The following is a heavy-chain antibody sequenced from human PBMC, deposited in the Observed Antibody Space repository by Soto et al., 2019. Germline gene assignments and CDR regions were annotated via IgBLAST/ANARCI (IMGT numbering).Heavy chain of an antibody. CDR2: ISYDGSNK. V-gene: IGHV3-30*18. Sequence: GGSLRLSCAASGFTFSSYGMHWVRQAPGKGLEWVAVISYDGSNKYYADSVKGRFTISRDNSKNTLYLQMNSLRAEDTAVYYCAKEAMVRGVSGDYWGQGTLVTVSS. D-gene: IGHD3-10*01. CDR1: GFTFSSYG. CDR3: AKEAMVRGVSGDY. J-gene: IGHJ4*02.